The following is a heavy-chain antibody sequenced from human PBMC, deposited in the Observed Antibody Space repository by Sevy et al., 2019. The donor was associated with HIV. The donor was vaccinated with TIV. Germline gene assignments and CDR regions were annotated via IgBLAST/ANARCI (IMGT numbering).Heavy chain of an antibody. Sequence: GESLKISCKASGYTFTRYGITWVRQAPGQGLEWMGWTSAYNGNTNYAQKVQGRVTMTTDMSTSTAKMELRSLKSDDTAMYYCARDMNNYDSSGYPKGMDVWGQGTTVTVSS. CDR1: GYTFTRYG. CDR3: ARDMNNYDSSGYPKGMDV. CDR2: TSAYNGNT. J-gene: IGHJ6*02. D-gene: IGHD3-22*01. V-gene: IGHV1-18*01.